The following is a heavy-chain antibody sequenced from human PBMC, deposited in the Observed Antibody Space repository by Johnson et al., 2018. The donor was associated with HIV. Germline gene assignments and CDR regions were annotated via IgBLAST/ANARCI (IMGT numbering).Heavy chain of an antibody. V-gene: IGHV3-33*01. J-gene: IGHJ3*02. Sequence: QVQLVESGGGVVQPGRSLRLSCAASGFTFSTYGMHWVRQAPGKGLEWVAVMWYDGSNRYYADSVKGRFTISRDNSKNSLYLQMNSLRAEDTAVYYCARDSPWELTAFDIWGQGTMVTVSS. CDR3: ARDSPWELTAFDI. CDR1: GFTFSTYG. D-gene: IGHD1-26*01. CDR2: MWYDGSNR.